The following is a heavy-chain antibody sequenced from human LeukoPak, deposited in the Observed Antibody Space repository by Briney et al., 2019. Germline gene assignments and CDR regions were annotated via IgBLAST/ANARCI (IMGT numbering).Heavy chain of an antibody. CDR1: SGSIRSYY. CDR3: GRQGYTASYYFFDY. J-gene: IGHJ4*02. Sequence: KTSETLSLTCTVSSGSIRSYYWGWVRQPPGKGLEWIGRIYTTATTQYNPSLKSRVTMSVDTSTNQFSLNLRSMTAADMAVYYCGRQGYTASYYFFDYWSQGTLVAVS. CDR2: IYTTATT. D-gene: IGHD1-26*01. V-gene: IGHV4-4*07.